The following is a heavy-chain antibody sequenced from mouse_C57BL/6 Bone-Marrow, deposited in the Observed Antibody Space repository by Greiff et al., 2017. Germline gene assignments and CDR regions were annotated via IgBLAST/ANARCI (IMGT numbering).Heavy chain of an antibody. J-gene: IGHJ3*01. CDR3: ATWRAY. Sequence: VKLVESGPGLVQPSQSLSITCTVSGFSLTSYGVHWVRQSPGKGLEWLGVIWSGGSTDYNAAFISRLSISKDNSKSQVFLKMNSLQDYDTAIYYCATWRAYWGQGTLVTVSA. CDR2: IWSGGST. V-gene: IGHV2-2*01. CDR1: GFSLTSYG.